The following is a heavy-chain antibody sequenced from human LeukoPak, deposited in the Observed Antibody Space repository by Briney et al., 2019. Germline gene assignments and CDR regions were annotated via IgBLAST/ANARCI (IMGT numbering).Heavy chain of an antibody. D-gene: IGHD2-2*02. J-gene: IGHJ4*02. V-gene: IGHV3-74*01. CDR2: INSDGSST. CDR3: ARSRYPYYFDY. CDR1: GFTFSSYW. Sequence: GGSLRLSCAASGFTFSSYWMHWVRQAPGKGLVWVSRINSDGSSTSYADSVKGRFTISRDNARNTLYLQMNSLRAEDTAVYYCARSRYPYYFDYWGQGTLVTVSS.